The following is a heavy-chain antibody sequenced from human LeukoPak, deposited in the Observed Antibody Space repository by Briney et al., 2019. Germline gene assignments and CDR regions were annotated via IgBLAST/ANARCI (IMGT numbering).Heavy chain of an antibody. D-gene: IGHD2-21*02. Sequence: ASVKVSCKASGYTFTGYYMHWVRQAPGQGLEWMGWINPNSGGTNYAQKFQGRVTMTRDTSISTAYMELSRLRSDDTAVYYCARDPAFGDSKRYPDYWGQGTLVTVSS. J-gene: IGHJ4*02. V-gene: IGHV1-2*02. CDR2: INPNSGGT. CDR1: GYTFTGYY. CDR3: ARDPAFGDSKRYPDY.